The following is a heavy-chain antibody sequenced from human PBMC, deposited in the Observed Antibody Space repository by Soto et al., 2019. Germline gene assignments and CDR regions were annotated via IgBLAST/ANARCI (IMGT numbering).Heavy chain of an antibody. CDR3: AKDWWERFDCTNGVCYSPYFDY. CDR1: GFTFSSYG. Sequence: QVQLVESGGGVVQPGRSLRLSCAASGFTFSSYGMHWVRQAPGKGLEWVAVISYDGSNKYYADSVKGRFTISRDNSKNTLYLQMNSLRAEDTAVYYGAKDWWERFDCTNGVCYSPYFDYWGQGTLVTVSS. CDR2: ISYDGSNK. V-gene: IGHV3-30*18. J-gene: IGHJ4*02. D-gene: IGHD2-8*01.